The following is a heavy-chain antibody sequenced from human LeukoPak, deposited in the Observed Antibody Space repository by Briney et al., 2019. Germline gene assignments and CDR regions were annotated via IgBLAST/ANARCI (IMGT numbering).Heavy chain of an antibody. CDR3: AREDHSNYNY. J-gene: IGHJ4*02. V-gene: IGHV3-7*01. CDR1: GFTFSNDW. Sequence: GGSLRLSCAASGFTFSNDWMSWVRQAPGKGLEWVANIKQDGGEKFYVDSVKGRFTISRDNAKNSLYLQMNSLRAEDTAVYYCAREDHSNYNYWGQGTLVTVSS. CDR2: IKQDGGEK. D-gene: IGHD4-11*01.